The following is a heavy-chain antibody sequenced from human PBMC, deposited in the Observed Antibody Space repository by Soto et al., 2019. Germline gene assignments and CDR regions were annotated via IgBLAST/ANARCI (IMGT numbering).Heavy chain of an antibody. V-gene: IGHV4-30-2*01. D-gene: IGHD7-27*01. Sequence: QLQLQEAGSGLVKPSQILSLTCAVSGGSISSDGFSWSWIRQPPGKGLEWIGYIYDDGRTYYNPSLKSRVTMSIDRSKNQFSLSLSSVTAADTAVYFCARGSAPWDWLAPWVQGTLVTVSS. CDR1: GGSISSDGFS. CDR3: ARGSAPWDWLAP. CDR2: IYDDGRT. J-gene: IGHJ5*02.